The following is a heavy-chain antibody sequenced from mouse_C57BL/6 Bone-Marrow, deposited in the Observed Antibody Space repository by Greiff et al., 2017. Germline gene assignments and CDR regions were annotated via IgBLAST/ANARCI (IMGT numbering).Heavy chain of an antibody. V-gene: IGHV1-15*01. CDR1: GYTFTDYE. D-gene: IGHD2-3*01. J-gene: IGHJ4*01. Sequence: VQLQQSGAELVRPGASVTLSCKASGYTFTDYEMHWVKQTPVHGLEWIGAIDPETGGTAYNQKFKGKAILTADKSSSTAYMELRSLTSEDSAVYDCTRGDGYYPLDYWGQGTSVTVSS. CDR2: IDPETGGT. CDR3: TRGDGYYPLDY.